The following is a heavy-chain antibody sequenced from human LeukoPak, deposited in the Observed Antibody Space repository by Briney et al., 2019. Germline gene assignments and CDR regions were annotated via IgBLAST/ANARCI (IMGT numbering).Heavy chain of an antibody. CDR1: GYTFTSYG. D-gene: IGHD2-15*01. V-gene: IGHV1-2*02. CDR2: INPNSGGT. Sequence: ASVKVSCKASGYTFTSYGISWVRQAPGQGLEWMGWINPNSGGTNYAQKFQGRVTMTRDTSISTAYMGLSRLRSDDTAVYYCARAGNIVVAVAAKGRYNWFDPWGQGTLVTVSS. CDR3: ARAGNIVVAVAAKGRYNWFDP. J-gene: IGHJ5*02.